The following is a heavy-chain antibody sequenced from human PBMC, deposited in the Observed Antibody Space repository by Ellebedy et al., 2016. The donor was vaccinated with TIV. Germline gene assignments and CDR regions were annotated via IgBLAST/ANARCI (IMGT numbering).Heavy chain of an antibody. CDR1: GGSISSYY. Sequence: MPSETLSLTCTVSGGSISSYYWSWIRQPPGKGLEWIGYIYYSGSTNYNPSLKSRVTISVDTSKNQFSLKLSSVTAADTAVYYCARGDPYFDYWGQGTLVTGSS. J-gene: IGHJ4*02. CDR3: ARGDPYFDY. V-gene: IGHV4-59*01. CDR2: IYYSGST.